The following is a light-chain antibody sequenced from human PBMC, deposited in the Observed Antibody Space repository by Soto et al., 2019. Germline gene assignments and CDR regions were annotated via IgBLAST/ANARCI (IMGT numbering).Light chain of an antibody. CDR3: QQRSNWPPEFT. Sequence: EIVLTQSPATLSLSPGERATLSCRASQSVSSYLAWYQQKPGQAPRLLIYDASNRATGIPARFSGSGSGTDFTLTISSLEHEDFAVDYCQQRSNWPPEFTFGPGTKVDIK. CDR1: QSVSSY. J-gene: IGKJ3*01. CDR2: DAS. V-gene: IGKV3-11*01.